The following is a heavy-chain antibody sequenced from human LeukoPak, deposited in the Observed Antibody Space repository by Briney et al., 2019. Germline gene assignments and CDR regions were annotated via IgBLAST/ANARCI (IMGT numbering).Heavy chain of an antibody. CDR2: IVSDGYKA. CDR3: ATTLLRASTYMDV. J-gene: IGHJ6*03. Sequence: KSGGSLRLSCAASGFTFSSYAMSWVRQAPGKGLEWVATIVSDGYKAYYADSVKGRFTISRDNSKNTLYLQMNSLRAEDTAVYYCATTLLRASTYMDVWGKGTTVTVSS. CDR1: GFTFSSYA. D-gene: IGHD1-1*01. V-gene: IGHV3-23*01.